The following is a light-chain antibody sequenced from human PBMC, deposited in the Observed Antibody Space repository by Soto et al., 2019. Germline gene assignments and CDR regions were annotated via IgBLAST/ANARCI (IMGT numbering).Light chain of an antibody. J-gene: IGKJ4*01. CDR1: ETVGNY. CDR3: QQYGRSLLT. CDR2: DAS. Sequence: EIGLMQYQGTLSLSPGERATLSCRASETVGNYLAWYQQKPGQAPRLVIFDASNRASGIPDRFSGRGSGTDFTLTISRLEVEDFAVYYCQQYGRSLLTFGGGTKVDIK. V-gene: IGKV3-20*01.